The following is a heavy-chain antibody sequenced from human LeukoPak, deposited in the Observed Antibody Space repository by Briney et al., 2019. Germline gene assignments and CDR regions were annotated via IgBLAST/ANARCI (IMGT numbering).Heavy chain of an antibody. D-gene: IGHD3-10*01. CDR1: GFTFSSYS. V-gene: IGHV3-21*04. J-gene: IGHJ4*02. Sequence: AGGSLRLSCAGSGFTFSSYSMNWVRQAPGKGLEWVSSISSSSSYIYYADSVKGRFTISRDNAKNSLYLQMNSLRAEDTAVYYCARVVAGFGENYFDYWGQGTLVTVSS. CDR2: ISSSSSYI. CDR3: ARVVAGFGENYFDY.